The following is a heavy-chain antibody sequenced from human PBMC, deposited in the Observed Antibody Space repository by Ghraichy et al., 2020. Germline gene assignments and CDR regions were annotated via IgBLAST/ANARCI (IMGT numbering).Heavy chain of an antibody. D-gene: IGHD2-21*02. V-gene: IGHV1-46*01. J-gene: IGHJ5*02. Sequence: ASVKVSCKASGYTFTSYYMHWVRQAPGQGLEWMGIINPSGGSTSYAQKFQGRVTMTRDTSTSTVYMELSSLRSEDTAVYYCARDQHIVVVTAKGGFDPWGQGTLVTVSS. CDR1: GYTFTSYY. CDR2: INPSGGST. CDR3: ARDQHIVVVTAKGGFDP.